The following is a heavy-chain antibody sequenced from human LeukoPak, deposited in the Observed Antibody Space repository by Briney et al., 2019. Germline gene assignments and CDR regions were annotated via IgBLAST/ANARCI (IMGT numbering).Heavy chain of an antibody. V-gene: IGHV3-74*01. CDR2: INSDGSST. CDR1: GFTFSSYW. J-gene: IGHJ4*02. Sequence: GGSLRLSCAASGFTFSSYWMHWVRQAPGKGLVWVSRINSDGSSTSYADSVKGRFTISRDNAKNTLYLQMNSLRAEDTAVYYCAREFFYPGIDYWGQGTLVTVSS. D-gene: IGHD3-10*01. CDR3: AREFFYPGIDY.